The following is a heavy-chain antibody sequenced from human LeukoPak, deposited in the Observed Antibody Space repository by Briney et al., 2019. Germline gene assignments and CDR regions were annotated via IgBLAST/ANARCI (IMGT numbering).Heavy chain of an antibody. V-gene: IGHV4-38-2*01. J-gene: IGHJ4*02. CDR1: GYSISSGYY. CDR3: ARGGDIVASPEY. D-gene: IGHD5-12*01. CDR2: IYHSGST. Sequence: PSETLSLTCAASGYSISSGYYWGWIRQPPGKGLEWIGSIYHSGSTYYNPSLKSRVTISVDTSKNQFSLKLSSVTAADTAVYYCARGGDIVASPEYWGQGTLVTVSS.